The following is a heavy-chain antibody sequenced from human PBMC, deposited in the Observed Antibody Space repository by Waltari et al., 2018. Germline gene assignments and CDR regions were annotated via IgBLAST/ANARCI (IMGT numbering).Heavy chain of an antibody. CDR3: ATSSFVAVLDS. J-gene: IGHJ4*02. Sequence: QVQLQESGPGLVKPSGTLSLTCGVSRGPPSNINLWNWIRQAPGTGLEWLGEIHRTGSSNYNPSLKSRLTMSVDKSNSQVSMKLKSLTAADTAVYYCATSSFVAVLDSWGQGTLVTVSS. D-gene: IGHD6-19*01. CDR1: RGPPSNINL. CDR2: IHRTGSS. V-gene: IGHV4-4*02.